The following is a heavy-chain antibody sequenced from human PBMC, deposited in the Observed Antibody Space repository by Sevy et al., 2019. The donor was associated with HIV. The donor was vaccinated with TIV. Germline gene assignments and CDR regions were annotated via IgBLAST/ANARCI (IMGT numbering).Heavy chain of an antibody. V-gene: IGHV4-4*07. CDR1: GGSISSYY. D-gene: IGHD2-8*01. CDR3: AREYEAHCTNGVCAKYYFDY. J-gene: IGHJ4*02. Sequence: SETLSLTCTVSGGSISSYYWSWIRQPAGKGLEWIGRIYTSGSTNYNPSLKSRFTMSVDTSKNQFSLKLSSVTAADTAVYYCAREYEAHCTNGVCAKYYFDYWGQGTLVTVSS. CDR2: IYTSGST.